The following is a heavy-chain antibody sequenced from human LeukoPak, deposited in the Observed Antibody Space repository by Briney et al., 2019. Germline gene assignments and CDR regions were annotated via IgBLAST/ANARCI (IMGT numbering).Heavy chain of an antibody. J-gene: IGHJ5*02. CDR2: MNPNCGNT. CDR3: ARATYYYGSGSYGDWFDP. CDR1: GYTFTSYD. D-gene: IGHD3-10*01. V-gene: IGHV1-8*03. Sequence: ASVKVSCKASGYTFTSYDINWVRQATGQGLEWMGWMNPNCGNTGYAQKFQGRVTITRNTSISTAYMELSSLRSEDTAVYYCARATYYYGSGSYGDWFDPWGQGTLVTVSS.